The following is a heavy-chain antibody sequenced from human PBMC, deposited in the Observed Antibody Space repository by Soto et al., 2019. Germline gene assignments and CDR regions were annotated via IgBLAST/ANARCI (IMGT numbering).Heavy chain of an antibody. CDR3: ARELQGLYYFDY. Sequence: GASVKVSCKASEYTFTSYTMHWVRQAPGQRIEWMGWINGGNGNTKYSQKFQGRVTITRDTSASTAYMELSSLRSDDTAVYYCARELQGLYYFDYWGQGTLVTVS. CDR2: INGGNGNT. J-gene: IGHJ4*02. V-gene: IGHV1-3*01. D-gene: IGHD4-4*01. CDR1: EYTFTSYT.